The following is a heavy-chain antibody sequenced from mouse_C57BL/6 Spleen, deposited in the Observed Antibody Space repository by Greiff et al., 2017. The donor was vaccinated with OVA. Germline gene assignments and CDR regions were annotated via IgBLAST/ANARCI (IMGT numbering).Heavy chain of an antibody. D-gene: IGHD1-1*01. CDR1: GFTFSDYG. J-gene: IGHJ1*03. CDR2: ISSGSSTI. V-gene: IGHV5-17*01. Sequence: EVKLVESGGGLVKPGGSLKLSCAASGFTFSDYGMHWVRQAPEKGLEWVAYISSGSSTIYYADTVKGRFTISRDNAKNTLFLQMTSLRSEDTAMYYCARRYGSRNWYFDVWGTGTTVTVSS. CDR3: ARRYGSRNWYFDV.